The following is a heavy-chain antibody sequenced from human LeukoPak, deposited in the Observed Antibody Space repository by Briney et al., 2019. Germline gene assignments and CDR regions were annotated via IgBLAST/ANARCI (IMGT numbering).Heavy chain of an antibody. D-gene: IGHD1-26*01. CDR2: IYHSGRT. CDR1: GYSISSGYN. Sequence: SETLSLTCTVSGYSISSGYNWGWIRQPPGKGLEWIGSIYHSGRTFYNPSLKSRVTISVDTSKNQFSLKLSSVTAADTAVYYCALWGATRDAFDIWGQGTMVTVSS. J-gene: IGHJ3*02. CDR3: ALWGATRDAFDI. V-gene: IGHV4-38-2*02.